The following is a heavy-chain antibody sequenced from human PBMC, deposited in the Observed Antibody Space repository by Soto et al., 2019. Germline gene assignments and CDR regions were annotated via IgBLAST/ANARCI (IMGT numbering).Heavy chain of an antibody. J-gene: IGHJ5*02. CDR3: AKSQPMDFWSGFLFDP. D-gene: IGHD3-3*01. CDR1: GFTVSSYA. CDR2: ISGSGGST. Sequence: LRLSSAASGFTVSSYAMSWGRQAPGKGLEWVSAISGSGGSTYYADSVKGRFTISRDNSKNTLYLQMNSLRAEDTAVYYCAKSQPMDFWSGFLFDPWGQGTLVTVSS. V-gene: IGHV3-23*01.